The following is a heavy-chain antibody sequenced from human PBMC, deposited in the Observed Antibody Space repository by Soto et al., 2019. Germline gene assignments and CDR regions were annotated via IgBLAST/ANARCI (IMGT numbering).Heavy chain of an antibody. CDR1: GGSISSYY. D-gene: IGHD3-22*01. CDR3: ARELYAESDYYDSSGYPPGSWFDP. V-gene: IGHV4-59*01. J-gene: IGHJ5*02. CDR2: IYYSGST. Sequence: SETLSLTLTVSGGSISSYYWSWIRQPPGKGLEWIGYIYYSGSTNYNPSLKSRVTISVDTSKNQFSLKLSSVTAADTAVYYCARELYAESDYYDSSGYPPGSWFDPWGQGTLVTVSS.